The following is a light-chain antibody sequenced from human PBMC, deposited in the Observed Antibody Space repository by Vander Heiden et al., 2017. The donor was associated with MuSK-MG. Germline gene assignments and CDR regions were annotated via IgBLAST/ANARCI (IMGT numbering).Light chain of an antibody. CDR2: AAS. Sequence: IQETPSPSSLSASVGDRVTITCRASQSISSYLNWYQQKPGKAPKLLIYAASSLQSGVPSRFSGSGSGTDFTLTISSLQPEDFATYYCQQSYSTPITFGQGTRLEIK. CDR1: QSISSY. J-gene: IGKJ5*01. CDR3: QQSYSTPIT. V-gene: IGKV1-39*01.